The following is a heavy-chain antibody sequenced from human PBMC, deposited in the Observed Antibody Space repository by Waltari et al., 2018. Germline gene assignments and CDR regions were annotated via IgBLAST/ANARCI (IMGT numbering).Heavy chain of an antibody. V-gene: IGHV3-7*04. CDR2: INQDGSGE. J-gene: IGHJ4*02. Sequence: EVQLVESGGGLVQPGGSVRLSCAASGFTFSNFWMSWARQASGKGLEWVANINQDGSGEYYVDSVKGRFTISRDNARNSLYLQMNSLRAEDTAVYYCQRGDYWGQGTLVTVSS. CDR3: QRGDY. CDR1: GFTFSNFW.